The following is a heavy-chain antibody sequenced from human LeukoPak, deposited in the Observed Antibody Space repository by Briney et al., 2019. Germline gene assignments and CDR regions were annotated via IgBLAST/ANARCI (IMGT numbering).Heavy chain of an antibody. V-gene: IGHV4-38-2*01. D-gene: IGHD3-16*01. CDR2: IYDSGST. Sequence: GSLRLSCAASGFTFSDRYMGWIRQPPGKGLEWIGSIYDSGSTYYNPSLKSRVTISVDTSKNQFSLKLNSVTAADTAVYYCARHYGPWGQGTLVTVSS. CDR3: ARHYGP. J-gene: IGHJ5*02. CDR1: GFTFSDRY.